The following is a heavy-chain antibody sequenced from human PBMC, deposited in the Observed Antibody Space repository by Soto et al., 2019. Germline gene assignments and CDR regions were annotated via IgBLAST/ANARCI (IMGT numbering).Heavy chain of an antibody. J-gene: IGHJ6*02. CDR3: VHLMTAVYSFGMDV. V-gene: IGHV2-5*02. CDR2: IYWDDDK. Sequence: QITLKESGPTLVEPTQTLTLTCTFSGFSLTTTGSGVAWIRQPPGKALEWLALIYWDDDKRYSPSLKSRLTSTTDTSKTQVVLTMTNVDPVDTGTYVCVHLMTAVYSFGMDVWGLGSVVTVSS. CDR1: GFSLTTTGSG. D-gene: IGHD3-16*01.